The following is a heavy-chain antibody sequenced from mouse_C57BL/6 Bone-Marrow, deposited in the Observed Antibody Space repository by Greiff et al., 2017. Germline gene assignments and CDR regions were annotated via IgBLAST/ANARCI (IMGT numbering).Heavy chain of an antibody. V-gene: IGHV5-6*01. J-gene: IGHJ1*03. CDR2: ISSGGSYT. Sequence: EVKVVESGGDLVKPGGSLKLSCAASGFTFSSYGMSWVRQTPDKRLEWVATISSGGSYTYYPDSVKGRFTISSDSAKNTLYLQMSSLKSEDTAMFYCARPPYYCGSSRGYVDVWGTGTTVTVSS. CDR1: GFTFSSYG. D-gene: IGHD1-1*01. CDR3: ARPPYYCGSSRGYVDV.